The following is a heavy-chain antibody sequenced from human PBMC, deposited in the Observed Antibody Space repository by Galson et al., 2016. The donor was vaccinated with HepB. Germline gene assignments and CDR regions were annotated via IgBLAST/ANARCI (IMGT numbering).Heavy chain of an antibody. D-gene: IGHD1-20*01. CDR1: GGTFRNYA. CDR3: ARALLTGSCHDHYYYGVDV. CDR2: IIPIFDAT. Sequence: SVKVSCKASGGTFRNYAISWVRQAPGQGLEWMGGIIPIFDATNYAQKFQGRVTMPEDESTSTAYMELRSLRTEDTAVYFCARALLTGSCHDHYYYGVDVWGQGTTVTVSS. J-gene: IGHJ6*02. V-gene: IGHV1-69*13.